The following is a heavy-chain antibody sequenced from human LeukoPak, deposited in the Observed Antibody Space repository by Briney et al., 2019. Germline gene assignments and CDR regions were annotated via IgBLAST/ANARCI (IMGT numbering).Heavy chain of an antibody. Sequence: GGSLRLSCAASRFTFSNDAMSWVRRALGKGPEWVSAISGSGGSTFYADSVKGRFTISRDNSKNTLYLQMNSLRADDTAVYYCAKVGGGFNPTLYFDFWGQGTLVAVSS. D-gene: IGHD3-16*01. CDR1: RFTFSNDA. V-gene: IGHV3-23*01. CDR2: ISGSGGST. CDR3: AKVGGGFNPTLYFDF. J-gene: IGHJ4*02.